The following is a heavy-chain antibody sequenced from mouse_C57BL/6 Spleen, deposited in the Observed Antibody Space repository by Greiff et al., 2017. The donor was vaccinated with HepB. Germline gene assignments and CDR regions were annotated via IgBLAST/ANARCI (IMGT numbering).Heavy chain of an antibody. V-gene: IGHV3-6*01. Sequence: EVQLQESGPGLVKPSQSLSLTCSVTGYSITSGYYWNWIRQFPGNKLEWMGYISYDGSNNYNPSLKNRISITRDTSKNQFFLKLNSVTTEDTATYYCARGSTMVTTGYAMDYWGQGTSVTVSS. J-gene: IGHJ4*01. CDR2: ISYDGSN. D-gene: IGHD2-2*01. CDR3: ARGSTMVTTGYAMDY. CDR1: GYSITSGYY.